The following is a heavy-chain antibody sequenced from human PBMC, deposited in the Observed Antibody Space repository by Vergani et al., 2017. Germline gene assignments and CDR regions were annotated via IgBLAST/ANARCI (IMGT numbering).Heavy chain of an antibody. V-gene: IGHV1-69*12. D-gene: IGHD6-19*01. CDR1: GDSSTNYV. CDR2: IMPMFGTP. CDR3: AKETGRSGYFDS. J-gene: IGHJ4*02. Sequence: QVQLVQSGAEVKKPGSSVKVSCKASGDSSTNYVMSWVRQTPGQGLEWMGGIMPMFGTPNYAQKFLGRVTITADESTSTAYLELNSLTLEDTAVYYCAKETGRSGYFDSWGQGSLVTVSS.